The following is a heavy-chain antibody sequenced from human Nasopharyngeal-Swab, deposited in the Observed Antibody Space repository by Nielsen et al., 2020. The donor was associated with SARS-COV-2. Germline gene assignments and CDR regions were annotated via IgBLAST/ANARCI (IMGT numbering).Heavy chain of an antibody. CDR3: AKDSDGMDV. J-gene: IGHJ6*02. V-gene: IGHV3-9*01. CDR2: ISWNSGSI. CDR1: GFTFDDYA. Sequence: GGSLRLSCAASGFTFDDYAMHWVRQAPGKGLEWVSGISWNSGSIGYADSVKGRFTISRDNAKNSLYLQMNSLRAEDTALYYCAKDSDGMDVWGQGTTVTVPS.